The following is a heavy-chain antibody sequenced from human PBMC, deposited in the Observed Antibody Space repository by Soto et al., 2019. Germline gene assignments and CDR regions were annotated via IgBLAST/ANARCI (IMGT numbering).Heavy chain of an antibody. V-gene: IGHV4-39*01. Sequence: NPSETLSLTCSVSGGSIRSSSYYWDWIRQSPRKGLEWVGSVYYSGTTYYNPSLKSRVSPESSKNQFSLRLTSLTPEDTAVYYCARALAGSYDYWGQGTLVTVSS. CDR2: VYYSGTT. CDR1: GGSIRSSSYY. D-gene: IGHD3-10*01. J-gene: IGHJ4*02. CDR3: ARALAGSYDY.